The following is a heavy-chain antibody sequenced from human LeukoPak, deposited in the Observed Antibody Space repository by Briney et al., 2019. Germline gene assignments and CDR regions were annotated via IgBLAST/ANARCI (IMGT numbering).Heavy chain of an antibody. CDR2: ISGSGGST. V-gene: IGHV3-23*01. CDR3: AKVRNSRLFGSSGMFDY. J-gene: IGHJ4*02. CDR1: GFTFSSYA. D-gene: IGHD3-22*01. Sequence: GGSLRLSCAASGFTFSSYAMSWVRQAPGKGLEWVSAISGSGGSTYYADSVKGRFTISRDNSKNTLYPQMNSLRAEDTAVYYCAKVRNSRLFGSSGMFDYWGQGTLVTVSS.